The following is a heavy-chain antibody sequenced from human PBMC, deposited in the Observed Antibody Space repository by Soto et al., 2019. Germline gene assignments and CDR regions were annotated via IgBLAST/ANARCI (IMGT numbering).Heavy chain of an antibody. J-gene: IGHJ4*02. CDR3: EKGRRDYRPYFFDY. CDR2: LSGDGRGT. V-gene: IGHV3-23*01. Sequence: EVQLLESGGSLVQPGGSLRLSCAASGFTFSSYVMSWVRQAPGKGLEWVSALSGDGRGTYYADSVKGRFTISRDNSKNTLYLQMKSLRAEDTADYYCEKGRRDYRPYFFDYWCKGTLVTVSS. CDR1: GFTFSSYV. D-gene: IGHD2-21*01.